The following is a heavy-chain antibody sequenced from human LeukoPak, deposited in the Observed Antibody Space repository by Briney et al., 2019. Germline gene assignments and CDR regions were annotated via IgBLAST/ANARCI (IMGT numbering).Heavy chain of an antibody. CDR3: AKGSVVVVAATFDY. Sequence: GRSLRLSCAASGFTFSSYAMSWVRQAPGKGLEWVSAISGNGGSTYYADSVKGRFTISSDNSKNTLYLQMIILRAEDTAVYYVAKGSVVVVAATFDYWGQGTLVTVSS. CDR1: GFTFSSYA. V-gene: IGHV3-23*01. J-gene: IGHJ4*02. CDR2: ISGNGGST. D-gene: IGHD2-15*01.